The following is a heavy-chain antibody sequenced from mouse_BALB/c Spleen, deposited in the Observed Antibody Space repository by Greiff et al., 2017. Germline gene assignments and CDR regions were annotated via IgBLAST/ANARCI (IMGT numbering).Heavy chain of an antibody. CDR3: ARELLRLRYCDV. J-gene: IGHJ1*01. CDR2: ISYDGSN. Sequence: DVKLQESGPGLVKPSQSLSLTCSVTGYSITSGYYWNWIRQFPGNKLEWMGYISYDGSNNYNPSLKNRISITRDTSKNQFFLKLNSVTTEDTATYYCARELLRLRYCDVGGAGTTVTVSS. CDR1: GYSITSGYY. D-gene: IGHD1-2*01. V-gene: IGHV3-6*02.